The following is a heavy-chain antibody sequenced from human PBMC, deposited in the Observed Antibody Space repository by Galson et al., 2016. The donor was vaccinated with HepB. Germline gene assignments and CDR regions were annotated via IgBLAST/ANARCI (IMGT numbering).Heavy chain of an antibody. CDR1: GFTFRSYD. Sequence: SLRLSCAASGFTFRSYDMHWVRQATRKGLEWVSVIGSSGGTYYTPSVKGRFTISRENAKNSLYLQMNSLRVGDTAVYYCGRGTYYYDHRDAFDIWGQGTMVTVSS. CDR3: GRGTYYYDHRDAFDI. V-gene: IGHV3-13*01. D-gene: IGHD3-22*01. J-gene: IGHJ3*02. CDR2: IGSSGGT.